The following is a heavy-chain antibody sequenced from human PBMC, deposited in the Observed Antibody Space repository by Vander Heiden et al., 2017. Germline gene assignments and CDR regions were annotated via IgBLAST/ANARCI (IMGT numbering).Heavy chain of an antibody. CDR2: IIPIFGTA. CDR1: GGTFSSHA. Sequence: VQLVQSGAEATKPGPSGKVSCKASGGTFSSHAISWVRQAPGQGLEWMGGIIPIFGTANYAQKFQGRVTITADKSTSTAYMELSSLRSEDTAVYYCARVQGGSPLMAWFDPWGQGTLVTVSS. J-gene: IGHJ5*02. D-gene: IGHD1-26*01. CDR3: ARVQGGSPLMAWFDP. V-gene: IGHV1-69*06.